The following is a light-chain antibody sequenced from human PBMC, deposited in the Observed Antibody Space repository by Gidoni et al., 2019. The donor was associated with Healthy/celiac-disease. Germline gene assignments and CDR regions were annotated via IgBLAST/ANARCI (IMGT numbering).Light chain of an antibody. CDR1: QSVSSY. J-gene: IGKJ2*01. CDR3: QQRSNWPPT. CDR2: DAS. V-gene: IGKV3-11*01. Sequence: EIVLTQSPATLSLSPGERATLSCRARQSVSSYLAWYQQKPGQAPRLLIYDASNRATGIPARFRGSGSGTDFTLTISSLEPEDFAVYYCQQRSNWPPTFGQGTKLEIK.